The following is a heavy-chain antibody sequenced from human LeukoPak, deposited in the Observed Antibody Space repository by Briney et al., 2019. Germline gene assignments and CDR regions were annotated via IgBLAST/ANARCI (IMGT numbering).Heavy chain of an antibody. Sequence: PSETLSLTCAVSGGSFSSDLYYWGWIRQPPGKGLEWIGIIDYSGSTYYNPSLKSRVTISVDTSKNQFSLKLRSVTAADTAVYYCARDGYYYDSSAYDYWGQGTQVTVSS. D-gene: IGHD3-22*01. CDR2: IDYSGST. J-gene: IGHJ4*02. V-gene: IGHV4-39*07. CDR3: ARDGYYYDSSAYDY. CDR1: GGSFSSDLYY.